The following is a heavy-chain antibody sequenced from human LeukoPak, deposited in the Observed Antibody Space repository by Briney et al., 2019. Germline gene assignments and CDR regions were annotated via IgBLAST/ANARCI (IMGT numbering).Heavy chain of an antibody. V-gene: IGHV4-34*01. J-gene: IGHJ4*02. CDR1: GGSFSGYY. CDR3: ARDDCSSTSCYLDY. D-gene: IGHD2-2*01. Sequence: PSETLSLTCAVYGGSFSGYYWSWIRQPPGKGLEWIGEINHSGSTNYNPSLKSRVTISVDTSKNQFSLKLSSVTAADTAVYYCARDDCSSTSCYLDYWGQGTLVTVSS. CDR2: INHSGST.